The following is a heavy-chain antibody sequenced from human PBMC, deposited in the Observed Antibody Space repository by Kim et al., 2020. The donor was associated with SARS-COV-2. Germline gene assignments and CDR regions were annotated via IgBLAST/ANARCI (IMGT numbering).Heavy chain of an antibody. V-gene: IGHV1-46*01. CDR2: INPSGGST. J-gene: IGHJ5*02. Sequence: ASVKVSCKASGYTFTRYYIHWVRQAPGQGLEWMGIINPSGGSTNYAQKFQGRVTMTTDTSTSTVYMELSSLRSEDTAIYYCARDLSSSGGPYNWVDPWGQGTLVTVSS. CDR1: GYTFTRYY. D-gene: IGHD6-6*01. CDR3: ARDLSSSGGPYNWVDP.